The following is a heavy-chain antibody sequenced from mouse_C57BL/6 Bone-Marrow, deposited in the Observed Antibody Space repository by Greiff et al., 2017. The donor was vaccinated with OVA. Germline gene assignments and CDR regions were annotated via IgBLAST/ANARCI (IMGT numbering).Heavy chain of an antibody. D-gene: IGHD2-2*01. Sequence: EVMLVESGEGLVKPGGSLKLSCAASGFTFSSYAMSWVRQTPEKRLEWVAYISSGGDYIYYADTVKGRFTISRDNARNTLSLQMSSLKSEDTAMYYCTRDGLPYFDYWGQGTTLTVSS. CDR2: ISSGGDYI. J-gene: IGHJ2*01. V-gene: IGHV5-9-1*02. CDR1: GFTFSSYA. CDR3: TRDGLPYFDY.